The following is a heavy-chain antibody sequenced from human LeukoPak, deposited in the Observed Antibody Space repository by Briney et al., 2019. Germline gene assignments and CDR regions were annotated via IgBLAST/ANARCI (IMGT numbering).Heavy chain of an antibody. D-gene: IGHD3-10*01. CDR3: ARDVVRFGEPTYDY. J-gene: IGHJ4*02. CDR1: GFTFSSYW. Sequence: PGGSLRLSCAVSGFTFSSYWMHWVRQAPGKGLVWVSRINSDGSSTSYADSVKGRFTISRDNAKNTLYLQMNSLRAEDTAVYYCARDVVRFGEPTYDYWGQGTLVPSPQ. CDR2: INSDGSST. V-gene: IGHV3-74*01.